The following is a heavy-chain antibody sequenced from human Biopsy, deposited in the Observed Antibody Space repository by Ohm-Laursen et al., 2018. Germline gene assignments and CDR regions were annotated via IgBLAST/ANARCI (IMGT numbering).Heavy chain of an antibody. J-gene: IGHJ4*02. D-gene: IGHD4-17*01. V-gene: IGHV1-18*01. CDR1: GYPFITYG. CDR3: ARDPHGEGRDYGSYFDY. CDR2: ISAYNGHT. Sequence: SVKVSCKASGYPFITYGISWVRQAPGQGLEWMGWISAYNGHTKFARKFQDRVTMTTDTSTTTAYMDLRSLRSDNTAVYYCARDPHGEGRDYGSYFDYWGQGTLVTVSS.